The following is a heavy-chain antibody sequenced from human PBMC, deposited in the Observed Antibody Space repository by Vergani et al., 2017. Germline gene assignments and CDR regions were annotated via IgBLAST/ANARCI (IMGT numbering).Heavy chain of an antibody. J-gene: IGHJ4*02. V-gene: IGHV3-30-3*01. CDR1: GFTFSSYA. CDR3: AKDFNKRIVEMGFDY. Sequence: QVQLVESGGGVVQPGRSLRLSCAASGFTFSSYAMHWVRQAPGKGLEWVAVISYDGSNKYYADSVKGRFTISRDNSKNTLYLQMNSLRAEDTAVYYCAKDFNKRIVEMGFDYWGQGTLVTVSS. CDR2: ISYDGSNK. D-gene: IGHD2-21*01.